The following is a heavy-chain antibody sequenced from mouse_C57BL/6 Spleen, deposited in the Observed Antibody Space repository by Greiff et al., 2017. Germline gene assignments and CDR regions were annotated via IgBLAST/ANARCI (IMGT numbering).Heavy chain of an antibody. CDR2: ISGGGGNT. Sequence: EVQLVESGGGLVKPGGSLKLSCAASGFTFSSYTMSWVRQTPEKRLEWVATISGGGGNTYYPDSVKGRFTISSDNAKNTLYLQMSSLRSEDTALYYCARLTGTRYFDYWGQGTTLTVSS. D-gene: IGHD4-1*01. V-gene: IGHV5-9*01. CDR1: GFTFSSYT. CDR3: ARLTGTRYFDY. J-gene: IGHJ2*01.